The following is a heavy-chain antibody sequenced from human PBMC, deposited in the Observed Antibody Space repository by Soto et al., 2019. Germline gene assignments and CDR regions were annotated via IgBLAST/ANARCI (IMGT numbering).Heavy chain of an antibody. CDR3: ARPEQLWFVY. CDR1: GYTFTGYY. J-gene: IGHJ4*02. Sequence: ASVKVSCKASGYTFTGYYIHWVRQAPGQGLEWMGWINPNNGGTNYVQKFQGRVTMTRDTSISTAYMELSRLRSDDTAVYYCARPEQLWFVYWGQGTLVTVSS. D-gene: IGHD5-18*01. CDR2: INPNNGGT. V-gene: IGHV1-2*02.